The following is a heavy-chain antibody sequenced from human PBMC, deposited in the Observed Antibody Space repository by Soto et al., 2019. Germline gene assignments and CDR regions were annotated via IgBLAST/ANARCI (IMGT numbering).Heavy chain of an antibody. CDR1: GFTFRNQD. CDR3: AKDRQFRSYYESAGHYND. CDR2: ISGRGGVT. V-gene: IGHV3-23*01. J-gene: IGHJ4*02. D-gene: IGHD3-22*01. Sequence: EVQLLESGGGLVQPGGSLRLTCVGSGFTFRNQDMRWVRQAPGKGLEWVSGISGRGGVTYYADSVKGRFTISRDNSNNTLYLQMNNLRGNDTAVYYCAKDRQFRSYYESAGHYNDWGQGTLVTVSS.